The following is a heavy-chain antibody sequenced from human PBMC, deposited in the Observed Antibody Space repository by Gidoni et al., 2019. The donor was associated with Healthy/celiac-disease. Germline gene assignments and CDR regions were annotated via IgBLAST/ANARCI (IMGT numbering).Heavy chain of an antibody. Sequence: EVQLVESGGGLVMPGGSLRLSCAASGFTFSNAWTSWVRQAPGKGLEWVGRIKSKTDGGTTDYAAPVKGRFTISRDDSKNTLYLQMNSLKTEDTAVYYCTTGSYDFWSGYVAAGYWGQGTLVTVSS. J-gene: IGHJ4*02. V-gene: IGHV3-15*01. CDR2: IKSKTDGGTT. CDR3: TTGSYDFWSGYVAAGY. D-gene: IGHD3-3*01. CDR1: GFTFSNAW.